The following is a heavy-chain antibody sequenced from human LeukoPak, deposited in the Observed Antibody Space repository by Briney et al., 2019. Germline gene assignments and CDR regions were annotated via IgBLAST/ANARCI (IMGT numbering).Heavy chain of an antibody. CDR3: ARGPGLKGDY. CDR1: GFTLSSYS. CDR2: ISSSSSYI. J-gene: IGHJ4*02. D-gene: IGHD2-8*02. Sequence: GGSLRLSCAASGFTLSSYSMNWVRQAPGKGLEWVSSISSSSSYIYYADSVKGRFTITRDNAKNSLYLQMNSLRAEDTAVYYCARGPGLKGDYWGQGTLVTVSS. V-gene: IGHV3-21*01.